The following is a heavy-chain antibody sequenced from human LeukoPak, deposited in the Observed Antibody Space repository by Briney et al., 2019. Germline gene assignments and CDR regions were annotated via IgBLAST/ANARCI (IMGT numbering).Heavy chain of an antibody. CDR2: ISWNSGSI. CDR3: AKATKDSSSWYELDY. D-gene: IGHD6-13*01. CDR1: GFTFDDYA. J-gene: IGHJ4*02. V-gene: IGHV3-9*01. Sequence: PGGSLRLSCAPSGFTFDDYAMHWARQAPGKGLEWVSGISWNSGSIGYADSVKGRFTISRDNAKNSLYLQMNSLRAEDTALYYCAKATKDSSSWYELDYWGQGTLVTVSS.